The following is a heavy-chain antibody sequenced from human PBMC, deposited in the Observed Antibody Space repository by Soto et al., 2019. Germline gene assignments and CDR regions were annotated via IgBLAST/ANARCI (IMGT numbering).Heavy chain of an antibody. D-gene: IGHD4-17*01. CDR1: GGSFNNYV. Sequence: QVQLVQSGAEVRKPGSSVKVSCEASGGSFNNYVISWLRQAPGQGLEWMGGIIPNYEAANYAQKFRGRLTITADKATNTAYLELNSLRPEDTATYFCARYWNAGTLYGAFDIWDQGTTVIVS. J-gene: IGHJ3*02. CDR2: IIPNYEAA. CDR3: ARYWNAGTLYGAFDI. V-gene: IGHV1-69*06.